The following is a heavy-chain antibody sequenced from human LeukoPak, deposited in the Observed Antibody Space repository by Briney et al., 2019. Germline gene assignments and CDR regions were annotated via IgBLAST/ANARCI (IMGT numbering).Heavy chain of an antibody. CDR1: GFTFSSFG. V-gene: IGHV3-33*01. CDR3: ARGQFNVALGGPASSYFYP. Sequence: GGSLRHSCAASGFTFSSFGMHWARPAPDKGLEWVAVIWFYGSREFYADSVRGRVTISRDNSQNMLFLEMNSLTTGDTAVYYCARGQFNVALGGPASSYFYPWGQGALVTVSS. D-gene: IGHD2/OR15-2a*01. CDR2: IWFYGSRE. J-gene: IGHJ5*02.